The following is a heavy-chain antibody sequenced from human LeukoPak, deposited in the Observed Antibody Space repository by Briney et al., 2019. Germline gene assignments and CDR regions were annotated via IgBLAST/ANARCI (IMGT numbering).Heavy chain of an antibody. D-gene: IGHD3-22*01. J-gene: IGHJ5*02. CDR3: ARVVGIVVVITTSLHNWFDP. CDR2: IYYSGST. CDR1: GGSISISNYY. Sequence: SETLSLTCTVSGGSISISNYYWGWIRQPPGKGLEWIGSIYYSGSTYYNPSLKSRVTISVDTSKNQFSLKLSSVTAADTAVYYCARVVGIVVVITTSLHNWFDPWGQGTLVTVSS. V-gene: IGHV4-39*07.